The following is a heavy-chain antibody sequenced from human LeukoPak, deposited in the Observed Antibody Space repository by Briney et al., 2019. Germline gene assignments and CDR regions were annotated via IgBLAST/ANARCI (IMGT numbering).Heavy chain of an antibody. CDR2: ISYDGSNK. D-gene: IGHD4-17*01. J-gene: IGHJ6*02. CDR1: GFTFSSYG. Sequence: GGSLRLSCAASGFTFSSYGMHWVRQSPGKGLEWVAVISYDGSNKYYADSVKGRFTISRDNSKNTLYLQMNSLRGEDTAVYYCAKDHESYGDYALDYYGMDVWGQGTTVTVSS. CDR3: AKDHESYGDYALDYYGMDV. V-gene: IGHV3-30*18.